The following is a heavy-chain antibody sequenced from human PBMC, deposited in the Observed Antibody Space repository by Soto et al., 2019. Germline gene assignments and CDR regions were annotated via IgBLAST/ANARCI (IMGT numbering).Heavy chain of an antibody. D-gene: IGHD2-2*01. J-gene: IGHJ3*02. CDR1: GFTLGSYA. Sequence: PGGSLGLSCAASGFTLGSYAMSWVRQAPGKGLEWVATISGSGGSTYYADSVKGRFTISRDNSKNTLYLQMISLRAEDSALYYCANCGHEYSTSCFYAFDISGQGTMVPVSS. CDR2: ISGSGGST. CDR3: ANCGHEYSTSCFYAFDI. V-gene: IGHV3-23*01.